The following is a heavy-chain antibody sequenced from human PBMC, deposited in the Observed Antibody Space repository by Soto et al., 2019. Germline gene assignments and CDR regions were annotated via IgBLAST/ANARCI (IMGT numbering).Heavy chain of an antibody. Sequence: QVQLVQSGAEVKKPGSSVKVSCKASGVTFNTYTINWVRQAPGQGLEWMGRIIPIVATTDYAQKFQGRVSITADKSTSTAYMELISLRPDDTAVYFCAMSSGGSYYYWGQGTLVTVSS. V-gene: IGHV1-69*08. CDR1: GVTFNTYT. D-gene: IGHD2-15*01. J-gene: IGHJ4*02. CDR2: IIPIVATT. CDR3: AMSSGGSYYY.